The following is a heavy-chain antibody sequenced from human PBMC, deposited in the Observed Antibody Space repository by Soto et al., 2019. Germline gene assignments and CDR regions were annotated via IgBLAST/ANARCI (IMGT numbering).Heavy chain of an antibody. CDR2: ALNDGSSK. CDR3: VKDVGIAVALDS. V-gene: IGHV3-30*18. CDR1: GFTFRTSG. J-gene: IGHJ4*02. Sequence: QVQLVESGGRVAQPGRSLRLSCVGSGFTFRTSGMHWVRQAPGMGLEWVAVALNDGSSKFYADSVKGRFTISRDDSKNTLYLEMNRLRAEDTAVYYCVKDVGIAVALDSWGPGTLVTVSA. D-gene: IGHD6-19*01.